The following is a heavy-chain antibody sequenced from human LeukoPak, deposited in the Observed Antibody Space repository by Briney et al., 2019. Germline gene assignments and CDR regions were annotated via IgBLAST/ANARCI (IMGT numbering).Heavy chain of an antibody. CDR2: INDRGGYK. V-gene: IGHV3-23*01. CDR1: GFTFSMYS. D-gene: IGHD6-19*01. J-gene: IGHJ4*02. Sequence: GGSLRLSCAASGFTFSMYSMAWVRQAPGKGLEWVSVINDRGGYKQDADSVKGRFTIARDNSQNTLFLDMNSLRVEDTAVYYCVIERDRGIEVADDFDYWGQGTLVTVSS. CDR3: VIERDRGIEVADDFDY.